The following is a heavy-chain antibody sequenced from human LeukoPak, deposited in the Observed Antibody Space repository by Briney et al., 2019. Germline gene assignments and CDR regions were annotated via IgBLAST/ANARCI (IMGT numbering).Heavy chain of an antibody. CDR3: ARGVGPLVVPAGGIYYYMDV. J-gene: IGHJ6*03. D-gene: IGHD2-2*01. CDR2: MNPNSGNT. V-gene: IGHV1-8*03. Sequence: ASVKVSCKASGYTFTSYGISWVRQATGQGLEWMGWMNPNSGNTGYAQKFQGRVTITRNTSISTAYMELSSLRSEDTAVYYCARGVGPLVVPAGGIYYYMDVWGKGTTVTVSS. CDR1: GYTFTSYG.